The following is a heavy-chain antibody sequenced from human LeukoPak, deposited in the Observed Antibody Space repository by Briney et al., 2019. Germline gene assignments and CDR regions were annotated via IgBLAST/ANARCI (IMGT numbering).Heavy chain of an antibody. CDR2: IYYSGST. Sequence: PSETLSLTCTVSGGSISSSSYYWGWIRQPPGKGLEWIGSIYYSGSTYYNPSLKSRVTISVDTSKNQFSLKLSSVTAADTAVYYCARVDGGSYYISSWFDPWGQGTLVTVSS. CDR1: GGSISSSSYY. D-gene: IGHD1-26*01. J-gene: IGHJ5*02. V-gene: IGHV4-39*07. CDR3: ARVDGGSYYISSWFDP.